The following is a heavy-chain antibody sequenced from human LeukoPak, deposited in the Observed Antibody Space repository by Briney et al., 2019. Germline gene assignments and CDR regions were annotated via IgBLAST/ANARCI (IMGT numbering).Heavy chain of an antibody. Sequence: GGSLRLSCAASGFTFSSYGMSWVRQAPGKGLEWVSAISGSGGSTYYADSVKGRFTISRDNSKSTLYIQMNSLRAEDTAVYYCARLQSNYYYYYYMNVWGKGTTVTVSS. CDR3: ARLQSNYYYYYYMNV. CDR1: GFTFSSYG. D-gene: IGHD4-11*01. CDR2: ISGSGGST. J-gene: IGHJ6*03. V-gene: IGHV3-23*01.